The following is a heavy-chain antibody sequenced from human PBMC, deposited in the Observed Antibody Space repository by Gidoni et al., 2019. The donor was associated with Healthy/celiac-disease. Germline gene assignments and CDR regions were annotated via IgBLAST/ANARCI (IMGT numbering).Heavy chain of an antibody. CDR1: GFTFSSYS. V-gene: IGHV3-21*01. CDR2: ISRSSSYI. J-gene: IGHJ6*02. D-gene: IGHD3-22*01. Sequence: EVQLVESGGGLVKPGGSLRLSCAASGFTFSSYSMNWVRQAPGKGLEWVSSISRSSSYIYYADSVKGRFTISRDNAKNSLYLQMNSLRAEDTAVYYCARDRITMIEGSLYYYYYGMDVWGQGTTVTVSS. CDR3: ARDRITMIEGSLYYYYYGMDV.